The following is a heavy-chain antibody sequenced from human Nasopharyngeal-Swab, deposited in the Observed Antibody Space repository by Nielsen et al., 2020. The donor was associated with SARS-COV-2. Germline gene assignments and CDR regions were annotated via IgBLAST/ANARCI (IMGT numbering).Heavy chain of an antibody. Sequence: GESLKISCAASGFTFSSYNMNWVRQAPGKGLEWVSSISSSSSYIYYADSVKGRFTISRDNAKNSLYLQMNSLRAEDTAVYYCARGCVLTGPSCYYYGMDVWGQETTVTVSS. CDR2: ISSSSSYI. V-gene: IGHV3-21*01. CDR3: ARGCVLTGPSCYYYGMDV. CDR1: GFTFSSYN. D-gene: IGHD3-9*01. J-gene: IGHJ6*02.